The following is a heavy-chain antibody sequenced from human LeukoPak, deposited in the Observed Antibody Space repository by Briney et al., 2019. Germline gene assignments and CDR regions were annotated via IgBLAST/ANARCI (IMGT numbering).Heavy chain of an antibody. CDR1: GGSISSYY. J-gene: IGHJ3*02. CDR2: IYYSGST. CDR3: ARHEPSIAAAGTECDAFDI. V-gene: IGHV4-59*08. Sequence: PPETLSLTCTVSGGSISSYYWSWIRQPPGKGLEWIGYIYYSGSTNYNPSLKSRVTISVDTSKNQFSLKLSSVTAADTAVYYCARHEPSIAAAGTECDAFDIWGQGTMVTVSS. D-gene: IGHD6-13*01.